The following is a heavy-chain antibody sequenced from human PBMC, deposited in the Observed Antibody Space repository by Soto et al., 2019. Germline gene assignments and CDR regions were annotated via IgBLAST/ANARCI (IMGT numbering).Heavy chain of an antibody. D-gene: IGHD1-26*01. CDR3: ARTRSAWSEFHYYSLDV. CDR2: ISYDSTKT. J-gene: IGHJ6*02. CDR1: GFTFNSYG. V-gene: IGHV3-30*03. Sequence: GGSLRLSCAASGFTFNSYGMHWVRQGPGNGLEWVAFISYDSTKTYYADSVKGRFTISRDNYNSALYLQMNSLTGEDTAVYYCARTRSAWSEFHYYSLDVWGQGTTVTVSS.